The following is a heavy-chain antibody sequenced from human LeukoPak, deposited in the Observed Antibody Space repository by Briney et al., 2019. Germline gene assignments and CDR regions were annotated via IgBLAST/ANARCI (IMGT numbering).Heavy chain of an antibody. D-gene: IGHD6-13*01. V-gene: IGHV3-15*01. J-gene: IGHJ5*02. CDR2: IKSKTDGGTT. CDR3: AKDSKQQLVFNWFDP. CDR1: GFTFSNAW. Sequence: GGSLRLSCAASGFTFSNAWMSWVRQAPGKGLEWVGRIKSKTDGGTTDYAAPVKGRFTISRDDSKNTLYLQMNSLRAEDTAVYYCAKDSKQQLVFNWFDPWGQGTLVTVSS.